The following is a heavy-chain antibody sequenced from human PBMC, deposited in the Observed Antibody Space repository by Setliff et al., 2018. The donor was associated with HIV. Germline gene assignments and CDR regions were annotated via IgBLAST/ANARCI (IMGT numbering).Heavy chain of an antibody. CDR1: GGTFSSYA. CDR3: ASRHYYDSSGYYSN. V-gene: IGHV1-69*13. CDR2: IIPIFGRA. D-gene: IGHD3-22*01. Sequence: SVKVSCKASGGTFSSYAISWVRQAPGQGLEWMGGIIPIFGRANSAQKFQGRVTITADESTSTAYMELSSLRSEDTAVYFCASRHYYDSSGYYSNWGQGTLVTVSS. J-gene: IGHJ4*02.